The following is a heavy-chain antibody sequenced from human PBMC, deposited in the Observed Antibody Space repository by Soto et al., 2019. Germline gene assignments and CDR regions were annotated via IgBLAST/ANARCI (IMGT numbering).Heavy chain of an antibody. CDR1: GFTFSSYW. CDR2: IKQDGSEK. D-gene: IGHD3-3*01. CDR3: AGPRRRGSGYSYFDY. J-gene: IGHJ4*02. Sequence: GGSLRLSCAASGFTFSSYWMSWVRQAPGKGLEWVANIKQDGSEKYYVDSVKGQFTISRDNAKNTLYLQMNSLRAEDTAVYYCAGPRRRGSGYSYFDYWGQGTLVTVSS. V-gene: IGHV3-7*01.